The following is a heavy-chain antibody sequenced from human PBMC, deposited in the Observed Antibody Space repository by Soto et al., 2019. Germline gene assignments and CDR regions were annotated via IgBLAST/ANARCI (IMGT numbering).Heavy chain of an antibody. J-gene: IGHJ6*02. CDR3: AKEFITGTNYGMDV. V-gene: IGHV3-30*18. Sequence: PGGSLRLSCAASGVTVSSNYMSWVRQAPGKGLEWVAVILYDGSNKYYADSVKGRFTISRDNSKNTLYLQMNSLRAEDTAVYYCAKEFITGTNYGMDVWGQGTTVTVSS. CDR1: GVTVSSNY. CDR2: ILYDGSNK. D-gene: IGHD1-20*01.